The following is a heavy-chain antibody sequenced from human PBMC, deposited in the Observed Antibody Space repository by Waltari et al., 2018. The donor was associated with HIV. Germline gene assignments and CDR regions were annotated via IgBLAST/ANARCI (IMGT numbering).Heavy chain of an antibody. Sequence: QVTLKESGPVLVKPTETLTLTCTVSGFSLSNARMGVSWIRQPPGKALEWLAHIFSNDEKSYSTSLKSRLTISKDTSKSQVVLTMTNMDPVDTATYYCARIGEGYYDFWSGYYTGPDYYYYGMDVWGQGTTVTVSS. D-gene: IGHD3-3*01. J-gene: IGHJ6*02. CDR2: IFSNDEK. CDR1: GFSLSNARMG. V-gene: IGHV2-26*01. CDR3: ARIGEGYYDFWSGYYTGPDYYYYGMDV.